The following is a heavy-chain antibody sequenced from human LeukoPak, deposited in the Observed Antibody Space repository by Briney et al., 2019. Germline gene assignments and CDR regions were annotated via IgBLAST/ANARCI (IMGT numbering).Heavy chain of an antibody. CDR3: ARGTSGLVTTNDY. Sequence: GASVKVSCKASGYTFTSYDINWVRQATGQGLEWMGWINTNTGNPTYVQGFTGRFVFSLDTSVSTAYLQITSLKAEDTAVYYCARGTSGLVTTNDYWGQGTLVTVSS. J-gene: IGHJ4*02. D-gene: IGHD3/OR15-3a*01. CDR1: GYTFTSYD. CDR2: INTNTGNP. V-gene: IGHV7-4-1*02.